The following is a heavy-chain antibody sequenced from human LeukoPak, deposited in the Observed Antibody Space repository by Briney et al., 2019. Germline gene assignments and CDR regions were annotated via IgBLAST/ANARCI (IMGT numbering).Heavy chain of an antibody. J-gene: IGHJ4*02. CDR1: GFTFSSHW. CDR2: INQDGSDK. CDR3: ARDHVAPGLIFDS. D-gene: IGHD3-16*01. V-gene: IGHV3-7*03. Sequence: GGSLRLSCAASGFTFSSHWMSWVRQSSGMGLEWVANINQDGSDKHYVDSVKGRSTISRDNAERSLYLQMNSLRAEDTAVYYCARDHVAPGLIFDSWGQGTLVTVSS.